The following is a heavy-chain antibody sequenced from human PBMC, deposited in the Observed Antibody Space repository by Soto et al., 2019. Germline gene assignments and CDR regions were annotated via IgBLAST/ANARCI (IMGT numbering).Heavy chain of an antibody. J-gene: IGHJ4*02. V-gene: IGHV1-2*02. Sequence: QVQLVQSAAAVKKPGASVKVSCKASGYSFTGHYIHWVRLVPGQGLEWMGWINPHSGDTHYAQKFQGRGNINRDTSGNTTFLEVGWVRFDDTAGYFWAGDVYSVEYWGQGTLGSVS. CDR2: INPHSGDT. D-gene: IGHD2-21*01. CDR3: AGDVYSVEY. CDR1: GYSFTGHY.